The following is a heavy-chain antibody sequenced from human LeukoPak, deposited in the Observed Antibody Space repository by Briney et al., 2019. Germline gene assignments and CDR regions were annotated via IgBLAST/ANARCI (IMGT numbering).Heavy chain of an antibody. V-gene: IGHV3-23*01. CDR2: ISGSGGTT. J-gene: IGHJ1*01. CDR1: GFTLNNYA. D-gene: IGHD3-22*01. Sequence: GGSLRLSCAASGFTLNNYAMSWARQAPGKGLEWVSAISGSGGTTYYADSAKGRFTFSRDNSKNTLYLQMNSLRAEDTAVYYCAKEEGYYYDSGGYYVEYFQHWGQGTLVTVSS. CDR3: AKEEGYYYDSGGYYVEYFQH.